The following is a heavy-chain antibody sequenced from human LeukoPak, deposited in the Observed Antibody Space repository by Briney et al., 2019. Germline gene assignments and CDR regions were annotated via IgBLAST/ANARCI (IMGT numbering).Heavy chain of an antibody. CDR2: IYYSGST. Sequence: SETLSLTCTVSGGSISSYYWSWIRQPPGKGLEWIGYIYYSGSTNYNPSLKSRVTISVDTSRNQFSLKLSSVTAADTAVYYCASSSFITMVRGVKDGMDVWGQGTTVTVSS. D-gene: IGHD3-10*01. V-gene: IGHV4-59*01. CDR1: GGSISSYY. J-gene: IGHJ6*02. CDR3: ASSSFITMVRGVKDGMDV.